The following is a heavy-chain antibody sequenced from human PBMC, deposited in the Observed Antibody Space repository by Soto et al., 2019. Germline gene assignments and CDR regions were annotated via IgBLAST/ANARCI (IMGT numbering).Heavy chain of an antibody. V-gene: IGHV4-30-4*01. CDR2: IFYSGTT. Sequence: SETLSLTCTVSGDSISSADYYWSWIRQTPGEGLEWIGHIFYSGTTYYNPSLKSRLTISVDTSKNHFSLRLTSVTAADTAVYYCARDLWVEPELYYYGMDVWGQGTTVTVSS. CDR1: GDSISSADYY. D-gene: IGHD1-1*01. J-gene: IGHJ6*02. CDR3: ARDLWVEPELYYYGMDV.